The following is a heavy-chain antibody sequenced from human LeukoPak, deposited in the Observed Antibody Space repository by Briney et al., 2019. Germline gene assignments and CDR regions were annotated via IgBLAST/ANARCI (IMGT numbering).Heavy chain of an antibody. D-gene: IGHD4-17*01. J-gene: IGHJ4*02. V-gene: IGHV4-39*01. CDR1: GGSISSSIYY. CDR2: IYYSGST. CDR3: ARRGDYEFDS. Sequence: SETLSLTCTVSGGSISSSIYYWGWIRQPPGKGLEWIGSIYYSGSTYYNPSLKSRVTISVDTSKNQFSLKLTSVTAADTAVYYCARRGDYEFDSWGQGTLVTVSS.